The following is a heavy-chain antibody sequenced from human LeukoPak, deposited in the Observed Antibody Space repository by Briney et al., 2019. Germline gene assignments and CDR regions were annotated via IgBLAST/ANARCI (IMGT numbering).Heavy chain of an antibody. Sequence: GGSLRLSCAASGFPFSTYGMHCVRQAPGKGLEWVSFIRYDGNNKQYGASVKGRFTISRDDSKNTLYLQMSSLRAEDTAVYYCAKTLRDSSGYNAAGDGGQGTLVTVSS. J-gene: IGHJ1*01. CDR1: GFPFSTYG. V-gene: IGHV3-30*02. D-gene: IGHD3-22*01. CDR2: IRYDGNNK. CDR3: AKTLRDSSGYNAAGD.